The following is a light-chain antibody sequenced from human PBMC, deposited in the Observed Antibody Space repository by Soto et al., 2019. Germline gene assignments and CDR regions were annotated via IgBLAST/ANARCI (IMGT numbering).Light chain of an antibody. V-gene: IGKV3-20*01. CDR2: DAS. J-gene: IGKJ3*01. Sequence: IFLTHSPFTLSLSPGERSTLSCRASQSVASSHLAWYRQKPGQTPRLLIYDASSRATGIPDRISGSGSGTDFKLTISRLEPEDFAVYYCQQYGSDTLNFGTGNKVDIK. CDR1: QSVASSH. CDR3: QQYGSDTLN.